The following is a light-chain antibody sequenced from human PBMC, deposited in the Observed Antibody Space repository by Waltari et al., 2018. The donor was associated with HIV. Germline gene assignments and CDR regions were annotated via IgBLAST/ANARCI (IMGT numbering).Light chain of an antibody. Sequence: QSALTQPASVSGSPGQSITISCTGTSSDVGGYNYVSWYQQHPGKAPKLMIYEVSNRPAGVSNRFSGSKSGNTASRTISVLQAEDEADYYCSSYTSSSLYVFGTGTKVTVL. CDR2: EVS. J-gene: IGLJ1*01. CDR1: SSDVGGYNY. V-gene: IGLV2-14*01. CDR3: SSYTSSSLYV.